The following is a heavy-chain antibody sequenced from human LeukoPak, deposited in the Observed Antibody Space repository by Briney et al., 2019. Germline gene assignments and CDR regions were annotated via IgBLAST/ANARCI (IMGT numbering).Heavy chain of an antibody. CDR2: IIPIFGTA. Sequence: SVKVSCKASGGTFSSYAISWVRQAPGQGLEWMGRIIPIFGTANYAQKFQGRVTITTDESTSTAYMELSSLRSEDTAVYYCARATTYYYDGSGYLLNYWGQGTLVTVSS. CDR1: GGTFSSYA. D-gene: IGHD3-22*01. CDR3: ARATTYYYDGSGYLLNY. J-gene: IGHJ4*02. V-gene: IGHV1-69*05.